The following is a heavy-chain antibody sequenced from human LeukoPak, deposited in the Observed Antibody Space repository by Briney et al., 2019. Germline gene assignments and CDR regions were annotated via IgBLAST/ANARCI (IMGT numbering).Heavy chain of an antibody. D-gene: IGHD2-21*01. CDR3: ATEKGDSPDY. CDR1: GFTFSNYA. J-gene: IGHJ4*02. Sequence: GGSLRLSCAASGFTFSNYAMSWVRQAPGKGLEWVSGISGSGGNTYHADSVKGRFTISRDNPKNTLYVQMNNLRAEDTAVYYCATEKGDSPDYWGQGTLVTVSS. CDR2: ISGSGGNT. V-gene: IGHV3-23*01.